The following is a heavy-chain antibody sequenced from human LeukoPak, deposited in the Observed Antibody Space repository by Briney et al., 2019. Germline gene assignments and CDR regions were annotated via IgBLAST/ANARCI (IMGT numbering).Heavy chain of an antibody. CDR1: GGSISSYY. CDR2: IYYSGST. CDR3: ARDPPYYYDSSGSKTFDY. Sequence: SETLSLTCTVSGGSISSYYWSWIRQPPGKGLEWIGYIYYSGSTNYNPSLKSRVTISVDKSKNQFSLKLSSVTAADTAVYYCARDPPYYYDSSGSKTFDYWGQGTLVTVSS. V-gene: IGHV4-59*12. J-gene: IGHJ4*02. D-gene: IGHD3-22*01.